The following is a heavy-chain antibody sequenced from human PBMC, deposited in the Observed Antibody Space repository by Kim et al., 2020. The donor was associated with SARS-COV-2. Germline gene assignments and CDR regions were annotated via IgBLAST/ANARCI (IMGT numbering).Heavy chain of an antibody. D-gene: IGHD3-22*01. V-gene: IGHV1-46*01. CDR3: ARDSLPYDSSGYPFDY. Sequence: KCQRRITRTRDTSTSTVYMELSSLRSEDTAVYYCARDSLPYDSSGYPFDYWGQGTLVTVSS. J-gene: IGHJ4*02.